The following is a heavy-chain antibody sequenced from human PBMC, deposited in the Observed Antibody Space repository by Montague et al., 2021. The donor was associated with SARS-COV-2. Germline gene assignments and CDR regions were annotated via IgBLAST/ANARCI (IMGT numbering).Heavy chain of an antibody. CDR3: ARRGDYGGPRFDY. CDR1: GASISSSDYY. Sequence: SETLSLTCSVSGASISSSDYYWGWIRQPPGKGLEWIGSIYYSGSTHYNPSLKSRVTISVDTSKNQFSLKLSSVTAADTAVYYCARRGDYGGPRFDYWGQGTLVSVSS. J-gene: IGHJ4*02. CDR2: IYYSGST. V-gene: IGHV4-39*01. D-gene: IGHD4-23*01.